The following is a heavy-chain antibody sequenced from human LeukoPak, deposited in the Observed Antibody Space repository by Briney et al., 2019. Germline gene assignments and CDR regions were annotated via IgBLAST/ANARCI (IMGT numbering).Heavy chain of an antibody. CDR3: ASAGNAWYFDL. CDR2: LYSGGST. J-gene: IGHJ2*01. Sequence: PGGSLRLSCAASGLTVSSNYMSWVRQAPGKGLEWVSVLYSGGSTYYADSVRGRFTISRDNSKNTLYLQMNSLRAEDTAVYYCASAGNAWYFDLWGRGTLVTVSS. CDR1: GLTVSSNY. V-gene: IGHV3-53*01.